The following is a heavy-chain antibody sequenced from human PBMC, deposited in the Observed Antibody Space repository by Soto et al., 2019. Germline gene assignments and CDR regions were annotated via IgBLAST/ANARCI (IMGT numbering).Heavy chain of an antibody. Sequence: GGSLRLSCAASGFPFSSYAMHSVRPAPGKGLEWVAVISYDGSNKYYADSERGRFTISRDNSKNTLYLQMNSPRVEDTAVYYCARDGGSGGWPTYFNSGMDVWGHGTRVTESS. J-gene: IGHJ6*02. D-gene: IGHD1-26*01. CDR3: ARDGGSGGWPTYFNSGMDV. CDR2: ISYDGSNK. V-gene: IGHV3-30-3*01. CDR1: GFPFSSYA.